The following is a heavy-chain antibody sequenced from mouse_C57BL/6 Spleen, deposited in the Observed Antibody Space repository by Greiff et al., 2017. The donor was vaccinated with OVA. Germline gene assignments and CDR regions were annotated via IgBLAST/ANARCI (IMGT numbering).Heavy chain of an antibody. CDR3: AREGAYDGYYLFDY. D-gene: IGHD2-3*01. CDR2: IYPGDGDT. V-gene: IGHV1-80*01. Sequence: VQLQESGAELVKPGASVKISCKASGYAFSSYWMNWVKQRPGKGLEWIGQIYPGDGDTNYNGKFKGKATLTADKSSSTAYMQLSSLTSEDSAVYFCAREGAYDGYYLFDYWGQGTTLTVSS. J-gene: IGHJ2*01. CDR1: GYAFSSYW.